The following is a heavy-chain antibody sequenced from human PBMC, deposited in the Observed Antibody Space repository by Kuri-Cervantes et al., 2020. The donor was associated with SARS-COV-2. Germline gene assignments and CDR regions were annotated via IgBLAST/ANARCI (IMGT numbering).Heavy chain of an antibody. CDR2: IYYSGST. CDR3: ARHSTQYNYYYMDV. J-gene: IGHJ6*03. V-gene: IGHV4-39*01. CDR1: GGSISSSSYY. Sequence: GSLRLSCTVSGGSISSSSYYWGWIRQPPGKGLEWIGSIYYSGSTYYNPSLKSRVTISVDTSKNQFSLKLSSVTAADTAVYYCARHSTQYNYYYMDVWGKGTTVTVSS. D-gene: IGHD4-11*01.